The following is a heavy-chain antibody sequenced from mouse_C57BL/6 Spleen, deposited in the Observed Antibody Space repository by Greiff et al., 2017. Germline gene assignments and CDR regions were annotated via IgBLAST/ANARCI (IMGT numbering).Heavy chain of an antibody. V-gene: IGHV1-22*01. CDR3: ARCVDYYGSSSYYYAMDY. CDR2: INPNNGGT. Sequence: VQLQQSGPELVKPGASVKMSCKASGYTFTDYNMHWVKQSHGKSLEWIGYINPNNGGTSYNQKFKGKATLTVNKSSSTAYMELRSLTSEDSAVYYCARCVDYYGSSSYYYAMDYWGQGTSVTVSS. D-gene: IGHD1-1*01. CDR1: GYTFTDYN. J-gene: IGHJ4*01.